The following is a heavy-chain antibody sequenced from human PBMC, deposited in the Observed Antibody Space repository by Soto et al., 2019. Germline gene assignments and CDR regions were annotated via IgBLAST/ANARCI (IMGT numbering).Heavy chain of an antibody. CDR2: ISTYNGNT. Sequence: ASVKVSCKASGYSFTPSGITWVRQAPGQGLEWMGWISTYNGNTNYAQKLQDRVTLTTDTSTSTAYMELRSLRSDDTAVYYCARRLYGDYDYWGQGTLVTVSS. J-gene: IGHJ4*02. D-gene: IGHD4-17*01. V-gene: IGHV1-18*01. CDR1: GYSFTPSG. CDR3: ARRLYGDYDY.